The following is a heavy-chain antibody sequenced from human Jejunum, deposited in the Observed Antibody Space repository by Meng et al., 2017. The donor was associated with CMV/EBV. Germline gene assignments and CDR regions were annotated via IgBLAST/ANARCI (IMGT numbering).Heavy chain of an antibody. J-gene: IGHJ4*02. Sequence: VQVVESGGDLVPPGGSLRLSCAASGFTVSTNYMSWVRQAPGKGLEWVSALYSGGNTYYADSVKGRFTLSRDNSKNTLYLQMSSLGVEDTAVYYCASGYIEGHHLGYWGQGTPVTVSS. CDR1: GFTVSTNY. V-gene: IGHV3-66*01. D-gene: IGHD6-13*01. CDR3: ASGYIEGHHLGY. CDR2: LYSGGNT.